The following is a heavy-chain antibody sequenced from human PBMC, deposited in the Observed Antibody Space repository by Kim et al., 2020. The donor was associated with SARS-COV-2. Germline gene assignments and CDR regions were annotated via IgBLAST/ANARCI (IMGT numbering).Heavy chain of an antibody. V-gene: IGHV1-8*01. CDR3: AREKTYYDYVWGSSTYYGMDV. D-gene: IGHD3-16*01. J-gene: IGHJ6*02. Sequence: ASVKVSCKASGYTFTSYDINWVRQATGQGLEWMGWMNPNSGNTGYAQKFQGRVTMTRNTSISTAYIELSSLRSEDTAVYYCAREKTYYDYVWGSSTYYGMDVWGQGPTVTVSS. CDR2: MNPNSGNT. CDR1: GYTFTSYD.